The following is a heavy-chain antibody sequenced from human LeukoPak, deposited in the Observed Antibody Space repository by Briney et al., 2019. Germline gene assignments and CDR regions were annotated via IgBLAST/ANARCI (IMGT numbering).Heavy chain of an antibody. CDR1: GFTFSNYM. CDR2: IKSDGITI. CDR3: LRDLNWSLDQ. D-gene: IGHD1-20*01. Sequence: GSLRLSCAASGFTFSNYMMHWVRQAPGKGLVWVSRIKSDGITITYADSVKGRFTISRDDAKNTLYLQMNSLRAEDTAVYYCLRDLNWSLDQWGQGTLVTVSS. V-gene: IGHV3-74*01. J-gene: IGHJ4*02.